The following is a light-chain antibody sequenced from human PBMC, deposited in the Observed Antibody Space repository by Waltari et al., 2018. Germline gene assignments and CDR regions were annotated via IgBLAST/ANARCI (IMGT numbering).Light chain of an antibody. CDR1: QSVSSY. CDR2: DAS. V-gene: IGKV3-11*01. J-gene: IGKJ5*01. CDR3: QQRSNWPRA. Sequence: EIVLTQSPATLSFSPGERATLPCRASQSVSSYLAWYQQKPGQAPRLLIYDASNRATGIPARFSGSGSGTDFTLTISSLEPEDFAVYYCQQRSNWPRAFGQGTRLEIK.